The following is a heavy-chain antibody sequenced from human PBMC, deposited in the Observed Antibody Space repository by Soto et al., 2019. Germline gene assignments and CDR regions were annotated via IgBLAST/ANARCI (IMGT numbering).Heavy chain of an antibody. D-gene: IGHD2-2*01. J-gene: IGHJ4*02. CDR1: GFTFSSYA. Sequence: GVLRLSCAASGFTFSSYAMHWVRQAPGKGLEWVAVISYDGSNKYYADSVKGRFTISRDNSKNTLYLQMNSLRAEDTAVYYCARGPSSLTRFDYWGQGTLVTVSS. V-gene: IGHV3-30-3*01. CDR2: ISYDGSNK. CDR3: ARGPSSLTRFDY.